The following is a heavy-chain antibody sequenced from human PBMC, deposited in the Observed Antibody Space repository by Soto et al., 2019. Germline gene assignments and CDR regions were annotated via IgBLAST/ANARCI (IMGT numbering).Heavy chain of an antibody. D-gene: IGHD3-22*01. CDR2: INHSGSN. Sequence: SETLSLTCAVYGGSFSGYYWSWIRQPPGKGLEWIGEINHSGSNNYNPSLKSRVTISVDTSKNQFSLKLSSVTAADTAVYYCARAPPNNRESPYYYDSSGYSFDIWGQGTMVTVSS. CDR1: GGSFSGYY. J-gene: IGHJ3*02. CDR3: ARAPPNNRESPYYYDSSGYSFDI. V-gene: IGHV4-34*01.